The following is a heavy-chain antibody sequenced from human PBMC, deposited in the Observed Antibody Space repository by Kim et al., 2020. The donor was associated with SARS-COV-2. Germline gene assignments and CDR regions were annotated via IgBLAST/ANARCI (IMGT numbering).Heavy chain of an antibody. Sequence: GGSLRLSCAASGFTFSSYAMSWVRQAPGKGLEWVSAISGSGGSTYYADSVKGRFTISRDNSKNTLYLQMNTLRAEDTAVYYCHCTNGVFRTYYYYGMDVWGQGTTVSVSS. J-gene: IGHJ6*02. D-gene: IGHD2-8*01. CDR2: ISGSGGST. CDR3: HCTNGVFRTYYYYGMDV. CDR1: GFTFSSYA. V-gene: IGHV3-23*01.